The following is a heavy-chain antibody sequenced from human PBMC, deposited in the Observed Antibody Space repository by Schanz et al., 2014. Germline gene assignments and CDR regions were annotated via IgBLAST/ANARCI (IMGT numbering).Heavy chain of an antibody. V-gene: IGHV3-33*08. D-gene: IGHD5-12*01. CDR1: GFTFSDYW. CDR3: ARDFHGYGPHLDY. Sequence: VQLLESGGGLVQPGGSLRLSCVASGFTFSDYWMSWVRQAPGKGLEWVAILWHDGSKKYYADSVKGRFTVSRDNSKNTLYLQLNSLRAEDTAVYYCARDFHGYGPHLDYWGQGSLVTVSS. CDR2: LWHDGSKK. J-gene: IGHJ4*02.